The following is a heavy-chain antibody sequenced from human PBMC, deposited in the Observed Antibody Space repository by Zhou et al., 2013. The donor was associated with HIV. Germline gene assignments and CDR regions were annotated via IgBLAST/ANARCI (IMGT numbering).Heavy chain of an antibody. V-gene: IGHV1-69*05. CDR2: IIPIFGKA. CDR1: GGTFTNYD. D-gene: IGHD1-1*01. Sequence: QVHLVQSGPEVKKPGSSVMVSCKASGGTFTNYDISWVRQAPGQGPEWMGGIIPIFGKATYAQKFQGRVTITTDASTSTAYMELRSLRSDDTAIYYCAIKGTGDRGWFDPWGQGTLVTVSS. J-gene: IGHJ5*02. CDR3: AIKGTGDRGWFDP.